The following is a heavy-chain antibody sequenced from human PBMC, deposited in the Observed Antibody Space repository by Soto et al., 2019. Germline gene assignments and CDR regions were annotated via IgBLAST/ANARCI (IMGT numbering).Heavy chain of an antibody. Sequence: PESLSLAWTVSGGSIISRTYFWGWLLQPPGKGLEWIWIIYYSGSTYYNPSLKSRVTVSVDTAKNPFSLTLSSVTAADTAVYYCARHPSNFWFDHWGQGTLVTVSS. CDR2: IYYSGST. V-gene: IGHV4-39*01. CDR1: GGSIISRTYF. D-gene: IGHD4-4*01. J-gene: IGHJ5*02. CDR3: ARHPSNFWFDH.